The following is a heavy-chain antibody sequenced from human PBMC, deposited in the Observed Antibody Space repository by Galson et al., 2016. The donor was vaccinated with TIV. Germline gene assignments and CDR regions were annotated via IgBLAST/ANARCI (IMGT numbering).Heavy chain of an antibody. CDR2: IRSNSVYL. V-gene: IGHV3-9*01. CDR1: GFSFGDYG. J-gene: IGHJ6*02. CDR3: TKARGYGYGSPQDYYYGMDA. Sequence: SLRLSCAASGFSFGDYGMHWVRQTLGMGLEWVSGIRSNSVYLGYADSVRGRFTISRDNAKNLLYLQMNSLRAEDTALYYCTKARGYGYGSPQDYYYGMDAWGQGTTVSVSS. D-gene: IGHD5-18*01.